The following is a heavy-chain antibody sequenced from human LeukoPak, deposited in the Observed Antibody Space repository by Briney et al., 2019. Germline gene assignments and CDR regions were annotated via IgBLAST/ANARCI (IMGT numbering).Heavy chain of an antibody. Sequence: PSETLSLTCTVSGGSISSYYWSWIRQPPGKGLEWIGYIYYSGSTNYNPSLKSRVTISVDTSKNQFSLKLSSVTAADTAVYYCASRDRGIVVVPAAIAFDIWGQGTMVTVSS. CDR2: IYYSGST. V-gene: IGHV4-59*08. J-gene: IGHJ3*02. D-gene: IGHD2-2*02. CDR1: GGSISSYY. CDR3: ASRDRGIVVVPAAIAFDI.